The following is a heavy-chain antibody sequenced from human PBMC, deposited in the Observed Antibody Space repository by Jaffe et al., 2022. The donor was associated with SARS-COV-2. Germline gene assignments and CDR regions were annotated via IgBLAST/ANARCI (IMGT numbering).Heavy chain of an antibody. CDR3: VRERESSGYDY. J-gene: IGHJ4*02. CDR1: GGSVSSDDYY. Sequence: QVQLQESGPGLVKPSETVSLTCTVSGGSVSSDDYYWSWIRQPPGKRLEWIGYTHYSGRRNYNPSLKSRVTISVDTSKNQFSLKLSSVTAADTAMYYCVRERESSGYDYWGQGTLVTVSS. V-gene: IGHV4-61*08. D-gene: IGHD3-22*01. CDR2: THYSGRR.